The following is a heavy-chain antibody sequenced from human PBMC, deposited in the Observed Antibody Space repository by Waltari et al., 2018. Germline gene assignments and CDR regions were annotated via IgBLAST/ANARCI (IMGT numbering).Heavy chain of an antibody. CDR3: AREIYGGNSRPYDH. V-gene: IGHV4-59*02. CDR1: GGSVNSHY. J-gene: IGHJ4*02. Sequence: QVQLQESGPGLVKPSETLSLTCTLSGGSVNSHYWSWIRQPPGKGLEWIGHIYYNGNTDYNPSLKSRVTILVDTSKNQVSLKLTSVTAADTALYFCAREIYGGNSRPYDHWGQGTLVTVAS. D-gene: IGHD2-21*02. CDR2: IYYNGNT.